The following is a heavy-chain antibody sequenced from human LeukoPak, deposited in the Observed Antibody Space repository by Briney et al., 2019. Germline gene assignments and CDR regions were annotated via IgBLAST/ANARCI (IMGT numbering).Heavy chain of an antibody. CDR2: ISGYTGNT. D-gene: IGHD3-16*01. CDR1: GYAFTIYG. Sequence: GASVKASCKASGYAFTIYGISWVRQAPGQGLEWMGWISGYTGNTNYAQELQGRVTMTTDTSTRTAYMELGSLRSDDTAVYYCAREGGRSGSNYYYMDVWGKGTTVIVSS. J-gene: IGHJ6*03. V-gene: IGHV1-18*01. CDR3: AREGGRSGSNYYYMDV.